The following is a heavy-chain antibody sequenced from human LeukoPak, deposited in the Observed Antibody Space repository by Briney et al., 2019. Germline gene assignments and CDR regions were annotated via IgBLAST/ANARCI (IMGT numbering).Heavy chain of an antibody. CDR3: AKPRTIAVPGRSGFDY. Sequence: GGSLRLSCAASGFTFNNYAMNWVRQAPGKGLEWVSVISDIGASTYYADSVKGRFTISRDNSENTLYLQMNSLRAEDTAVYYCAKPRTIAVPGRSGFDYWGQGTLVTVSS. J-gene: IGHJ4*02. D-gene: IGHD6-13*01. V-gene: IGHV3-23*01. CDR1: GFTFNNYA. CDR2: ISDIGAST.